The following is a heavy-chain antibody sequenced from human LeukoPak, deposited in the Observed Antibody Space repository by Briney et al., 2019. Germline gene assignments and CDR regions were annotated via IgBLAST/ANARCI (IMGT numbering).Heavy chain of an antibody. Sequence: GGSLRLSCAASGFTFSSYSMNWVRQAPGKGLEWVSSISSSSIYKYYADSVKGRFTISRDNAKKSLYLQMNSLRAEDTAVYYCARAEWLQLHAFDIWGQGTMVTVSS. CDR2: ISSSSIYK. J-gene: IGHJ3*02. CDR1: GFTFSSYS. CDR3: ARAEWLQLHAFDI. D-gene: IGHD5-24*01. V-gene: IGHV3-21*01.